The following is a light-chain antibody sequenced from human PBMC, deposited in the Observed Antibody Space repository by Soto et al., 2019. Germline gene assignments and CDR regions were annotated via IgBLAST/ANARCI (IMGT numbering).Light chain of an antibody. CDR2: GAS. V-gene: IGKV3D-15*01. CDR3: QQYIRWPLT. J-gene: IGKJ4*01. Sequence: EIVLTQFLAALSGSQLERARPCVLGSCTVGTNLAWYQQKPGQAPRLLLYGASNRATGTPARFSGSGSGTDFTLTISSLEPEDPAVYYCQQYIRWPLTFGGGTKVDIK. CDR1: CTVGTN.